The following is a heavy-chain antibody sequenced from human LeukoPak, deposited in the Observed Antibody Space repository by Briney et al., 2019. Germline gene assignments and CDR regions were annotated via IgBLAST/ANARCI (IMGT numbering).Heavy chain of an antibody. J-gene: IGHJ5*02. CDR3: ARAGGRSWFDP. CDR1: GYTFTVDY. V-gene: IGHV1-2*02. Sequence: ASVSVSFTASGYTFTVDYMHGVRQAPGQGREWMGWINPNSGGTNYAQKFQGRVTMTRDTSISTAYMELSRLRSDDTAVYYCARAGGRSWFDPWGQGTLVTVSS. CDR2: INPNSGGT.